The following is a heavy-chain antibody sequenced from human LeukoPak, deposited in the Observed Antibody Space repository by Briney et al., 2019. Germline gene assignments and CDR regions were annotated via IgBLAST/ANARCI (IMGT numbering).Heavy chain of an antibody. Sequence: ASVKVSCKASGYTFTSYGISWVRQAPGQGLEWMGWISAYNGNTNYAQKLQGRVTMTTDTSTSTAYMELRSLRSDDTAVYYCARDKRMTTVSLGSPTWFDPWGQGTLVTVSS. J-gene: IGHJ5*02. CDR1: GYTFTSYG. CDR2: ISAYNGNT. D-gene: IGHD4-17*01. V-gene: IGHV1-18*01. CDR3: ARDKRMTTVSLGSPTWFDP.